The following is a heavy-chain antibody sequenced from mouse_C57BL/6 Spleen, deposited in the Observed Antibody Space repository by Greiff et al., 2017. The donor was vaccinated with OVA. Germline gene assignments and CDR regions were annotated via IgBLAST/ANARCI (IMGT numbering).Heavy chain of an antibody. CDR1: GYSFTSYY. J-gene: IGHJ2*01. CDR3: ASRYDYDYFDY. Sequence: QVQLQQSGPELVKPGASVKISCKASGYSFTSYYIHWVKQRPGQGLEWIGWIYTGSGNTKYNEKFKGKATLTADTSSSTAYMQLSSLTSEDSAVYYCASRYDYDYFDYWGQGTTLTVSS. V-gene: IGHV1-66*01. CDR2: IYTGSGNT. D-gene: IGHD2-4*01.